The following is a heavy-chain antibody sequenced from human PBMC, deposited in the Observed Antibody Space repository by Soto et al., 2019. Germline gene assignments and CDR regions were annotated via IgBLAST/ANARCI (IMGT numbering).Heavy chain of an antibody. J-gene: IGHJ6*02. Sequence: QVQLVQSGAEVKKPGSSVKVSCKASGGTFSSYAISWVRQAPGQGLEWMGGIIPIFGTANYAQKFQGRVTITADESTSTAYMELSSLRSEDTAVYYCARGRIAARPGYYYYYYGMDVWGQGTTVTVSS. V-gene: IGHV1-69*12. CDR2: IIPIFGTA. CDR3: ARGRIAARPGYYYYYYGMDV. CDR1: GGTFSSYA. D-gene: IGHD6-6*01.